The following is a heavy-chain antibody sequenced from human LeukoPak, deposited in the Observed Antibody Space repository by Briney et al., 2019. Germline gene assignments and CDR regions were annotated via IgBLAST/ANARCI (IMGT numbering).Heavy chain of an antibody. CDR3: AKEFQHNWFDP. CDR1: GFTFSSYG. V-gene: IGHV3-30*18. Sequence: PGGSLRLSCAASGFTFSSYGMHWVRQAPGKGLEWVAVISYDGSNKYYADSVKGRFTISRDNSKNTLYLQMNSLRAEDTAVYYCAKEFQHNWFDPWGQGTLVTVSS. CDR2: ISYDGSNK. J-gene: IGHJ5*02.